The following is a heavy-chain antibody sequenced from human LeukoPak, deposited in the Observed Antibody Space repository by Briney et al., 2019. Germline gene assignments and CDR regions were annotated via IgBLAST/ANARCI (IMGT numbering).Heavy chain of an antibody. CDR3: ARDGWMPRDYYDSSGHFDY. CDR2: ISSSSSYI. J-gene: IGHJ4*02. D-gene: IGHD3-22*01. CDR1: GFTFSSYS. V-gene: IGHV3-21*01. Sequence: GGSLRLSCAASGFTFSSYSMNWVRQAPGKGLEWVSSISSSSSYIYYADSVKGRFTISRDNAKNSLYLQMNSLRAEDTAVYYCARDGWMPRDYYDSSGHFDYWGQGTLVTVSS.